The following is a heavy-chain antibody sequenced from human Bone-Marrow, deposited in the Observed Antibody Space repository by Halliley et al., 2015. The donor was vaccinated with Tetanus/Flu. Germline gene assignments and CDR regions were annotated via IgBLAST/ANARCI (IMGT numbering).Heavy chain of an antibody. J-gene: IGHJ6*02. Sequence: IGYIYSSGSPTSNPSIKSRVTMSVEPSKNGFSLKLSSVTAADTAVYCCARDQPVVVPADGMDAWGQGTTVTVSS. CDR2: IYSSGSP. V-gene: IGHV4-59*01. CDR3: ARDQPVVVPADGMDA. D-gene: IGHD2-2*01.